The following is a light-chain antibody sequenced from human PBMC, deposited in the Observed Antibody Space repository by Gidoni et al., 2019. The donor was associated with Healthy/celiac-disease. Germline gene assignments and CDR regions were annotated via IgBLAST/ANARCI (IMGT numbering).Light chain of an antibody. CDR2: DAS. CDR1: QSVSSY. J-gene: IGKJ4*01. CDR3: QQRSNWPPLT. V-gene: IGKV3-11*01. Sequence: ELVLTHSPATLSLSPGERATLSCRASQSVSSYLAWYHQKTGQAPRLLIYDASNRATGIPARFSGSGSGTDFTLTISSLEPEDFAVYYCQQRSNWPPLTFGGGTKVEIK.